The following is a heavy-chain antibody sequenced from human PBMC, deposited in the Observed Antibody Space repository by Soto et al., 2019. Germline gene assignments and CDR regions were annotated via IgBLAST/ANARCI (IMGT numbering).Heavy chain of an antibody. Sequence: SETLSLTCTVSGGSISSGDYYWSWIRQPPGKGLEWIGYIYHTGNSYYNPSLKSRVTISVDTSKNQFSLKLSSVTAADTALYFCAREGSYGSGTYDLWGQGTLVTVSS. D-gene: IGHD3-10*01. CDR1: GGSISSGDYY. V-gene: IGHV4-30-4*02. CDR2: IYHTGNS. CDR3: AREGSYGSGTYDL. J-gene: IGHJ4*02.